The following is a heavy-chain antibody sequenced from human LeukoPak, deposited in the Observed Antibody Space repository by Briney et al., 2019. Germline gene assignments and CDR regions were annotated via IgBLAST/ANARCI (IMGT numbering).Heavy chain of an antibody. CDR1: GGSISSGSYY. Sequence: TLSLTCTVSGGSISSGSYYWSWIRQPAGKGLEWIGRIYTSGSTNYNPSLKSRVTISVDTSKNQFSLKLSSVTAADTAVYYCINTAMVTWGQGTLVTVSS. J-gene: IGHJ4*02. CDR3: INTAMVT. D-gene: IGHD5-18*01. CDR2: IYTSGST. V-gene: IGHV4-61*02.